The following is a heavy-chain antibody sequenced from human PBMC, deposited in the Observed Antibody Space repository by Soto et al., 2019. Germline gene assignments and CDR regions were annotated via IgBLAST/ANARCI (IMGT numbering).Heavy chain of an antibody. Sequence: SGPTLVNPTQTLTLTCTFSGFSLSTSGVGVGWIRQPPGKALEWLALIYWDDDKRYSPSLKGRLTITKDTSKNPVVLTMTNMDPVDTATYYCAHLTYYYDSSGYYSRAEYFQHWGQGTLVTVSS. D-gene: IGHD3-22*01. J-gene: IGHJ1*01. CDR2: IYWDDDK. CDR3: AHLTYYYDSSGYYSRAEYFQH. CDR1: GFSLSTSGVG. V-gene: IGHV2-5*02.